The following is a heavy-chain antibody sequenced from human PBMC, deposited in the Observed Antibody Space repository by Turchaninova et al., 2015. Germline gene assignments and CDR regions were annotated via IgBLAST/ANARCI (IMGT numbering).Heavy chain of an antibody. CDR2: ISDSGGNR. CDR3: ARVDGGSPDY. V-gene: IGHV3-23*04. D-gene: IGHD2-15*01. Sequence: EVQLVESGGGLVQPGGSLRPSCVGSGFTFINYVMPWVRQAPGKGLQWVSGISDSGGNRNYADSVKGRFTVSRDNSENTLYLQMSTLRAEDTAVYYCARVDGGSPDYWGQGTLLTVSS. J-gene: IGHJ4*02. CDR1: GFTFINYV.